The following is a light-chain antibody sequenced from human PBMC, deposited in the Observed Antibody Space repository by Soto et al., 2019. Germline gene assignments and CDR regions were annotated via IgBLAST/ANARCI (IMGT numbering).Light chain of an antibody. Sequence: DIHMTQSPSTLSGSLGERVNINFGASQTISIWLAWYQQKPGKAPKLLIYKASTLKSGVPSRFSGSGSGTEFTLTISSLQPDDFATYYCQHYNSYSEAFGQGSKVDIK. CDR3: QHYNSYSEA. J-gene: IGKJ1*01. CDR1: QTISIW. CDR2: KAS. V-gene: IGKV1-5*03.